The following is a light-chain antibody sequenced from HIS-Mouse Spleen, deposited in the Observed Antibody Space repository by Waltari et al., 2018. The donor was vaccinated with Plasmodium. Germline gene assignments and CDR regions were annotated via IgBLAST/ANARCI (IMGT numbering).Light chain of an antibody. V-gene: IGKV3-15*01. J-gene: IGKJ4*01. CDR2: GAS. CDR1: QSVTSN. Sequence: EIVMTQSPATLYVSPGERATLSCRASQSVTSNLAWYQQNPGQAPRPLIYGASTRATGIPARFSGGGSRTEFTLTISSMQSEDFAVYYCQQYNNWPPLTFGGGTKVEIK. CDR3: QQYNNWPPLT.